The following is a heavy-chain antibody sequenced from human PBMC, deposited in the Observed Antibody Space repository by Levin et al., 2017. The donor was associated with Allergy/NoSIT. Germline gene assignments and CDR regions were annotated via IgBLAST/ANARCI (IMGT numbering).Heavy chain of an antibody. CDR3: ARDPLLSVAATPVDY. D-gene: IGHD2-15*01. CDR2: INPSGGST. J-gene: IGHJ4*02. CDR1: GYTFTSYY. Sequence: ASVKVSCKASGYTFTSYYMHWVRQAPGQGLEWMGIINPSGGSTSYAQKFQGRVTMTRDTSTSTVYMELSSLRSEDTAVYYCARDPLLSVAATPVDYWGQGTLVTVSS. V-gene: IGHV1-46*01.